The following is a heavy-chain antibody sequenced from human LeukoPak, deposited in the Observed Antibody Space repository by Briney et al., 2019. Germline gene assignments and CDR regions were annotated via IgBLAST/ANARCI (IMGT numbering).Heavy chain of an antibody. D-gene: IGHD6-13*01. Sequence: GASVKVSCKASGYTFTGYYMHWVRQAPGQGLEWMGWINPNSGGTNYAQKFQGRVTMTRDTSISTAFMELNGLRSDDTAVYYCARNIAATGTGYWGQGTLVTVSS. CDR1: GYTFTGYY. J-gene: IGHJ4*02. V-gene: IGHV1-2*02. CDR3: ARNIAATGTGY. CDR2: INPNSGGT.